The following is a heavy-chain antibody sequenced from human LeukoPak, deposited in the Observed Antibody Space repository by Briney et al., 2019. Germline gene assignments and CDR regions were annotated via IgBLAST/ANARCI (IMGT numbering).Heavy chain of an antibody. V-gene: IGHV3-53*01. D-gene: IGHD1-26*01. CDR3: ARVGYSGSYIKGAFDI. CDR2: LYSGGST. Sequence: PGGSLRLSCAASGFTVSRNYMSWVRQAPGKGLEWVSVLYSGGSTNYADSVKGRFTISRDNSKNTLYLQMNSLRAEDTAVYYCARVGYSGSYIKGAFDIWGQGTMVTVSS. CDR1: GFTVSRNY. J-gene: IGHJ3*02.